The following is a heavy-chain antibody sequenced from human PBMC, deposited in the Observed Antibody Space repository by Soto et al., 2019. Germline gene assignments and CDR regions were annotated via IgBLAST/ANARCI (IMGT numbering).Heavy chain of an antibody. CDR2: IYHSGST. J-gene: IGHJ6*02. Sequence: SETLSLTCAVYGGSFSGYYWSWIRQPPGKGLEWIGDIYHSGSTNYNPSLKSRVTISVDTSKNQFSLKLSSVTAADTAVYYCARDRSRTSIAARPYYYYGMDVWGQGTTVTGSS. CDR1: GGSFSGYY. CDR3: ARDRSRTSIAARPYYYYGMDV. D-gene: IGHD6-6*01. V-gene: IGHV4-34*01.